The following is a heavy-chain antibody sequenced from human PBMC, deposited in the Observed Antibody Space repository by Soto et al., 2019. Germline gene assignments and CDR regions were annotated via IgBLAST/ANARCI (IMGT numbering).Heavy chain of an antibody. V-gene: IGHV1-18*01. Sequence: ASVKVSCKASGYTFTSYGISWLRQAPGQGLEWMGWISAYNGNTNYAQKLQGRVTMTTDTSTSTAYMELRSLRSDDTAVYYCARMDTAMFYFDYWGQGTLVTVSS. CDR3: ARMDTAMFYFDY. CDR2: ISAYNGNT. J-gene: IGHJ4*02. CDR1: GYTFTSYG. D-gene: IGHD5-18*01.